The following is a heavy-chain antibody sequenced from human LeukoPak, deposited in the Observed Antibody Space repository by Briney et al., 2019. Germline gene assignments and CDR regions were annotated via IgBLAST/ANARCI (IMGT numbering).Heavy chain of an antibody. V-gene: IGHV4-38-2*02. J-gene: IGHJ5*02. CDR1: GYSISSGYQ. CDR3: ARDPRWLTPDCTSTSCYENYFDP. Sequence: SETLSLTCSVSGYSISSGYQWAWIRQSPGKGLEWIGSIFHSGSAHYNPSLKSRVTISVDTSGNQFSLKLNSVSATDTAVYYCARDPRWLTPDCTSTSCYENYFDPWGQGTLVTVSS. D-gene: IGHD2-2*01. CDR2: IFHSGSA.